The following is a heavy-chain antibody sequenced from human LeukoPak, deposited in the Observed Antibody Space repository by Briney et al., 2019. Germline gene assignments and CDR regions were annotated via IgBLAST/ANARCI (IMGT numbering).Heavy chain of an antibody. D-gene: IGHD2-21*02. CDR3: SRTRRVSCGGACYSFDY. Sequence: PGGSLRLSCTTSGFTFGDYALSWFRQAPGKGLEWVTFIRSPAFGGTTEYAASVKGRFTISRDDSISIAYLQMNSLISEDTAVYYCSRTRRVSCGGACYSFDYWGQGTLVTVSS. J-gene: IGHJ4*02. CDR2: IRSPAFGGTT. CDR1: GFTFGDYA. V-gene: IGHV3-49*03.